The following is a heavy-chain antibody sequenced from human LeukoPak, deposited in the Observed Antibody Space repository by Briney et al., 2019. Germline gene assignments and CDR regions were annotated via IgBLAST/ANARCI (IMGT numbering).Heavy chain of an antibody. V-gene: IGHV1-2*02. CDR1: GGTFSSYA. J-gene: IGHJ4*02. D-gene: IGHD1-20*01. CDR2: INPNSGGT. CDR3: VRTVTGHFDY. Sequence: ASVKVSCKASGGTFSSYAISWVRQAPGQGLEWMGWINPNSGGTNYAQKFQGRVTMTRDTSISTAYMELSRLRSDDTAVYYCVRTVTGHFDYWGQGTLVTVSS.